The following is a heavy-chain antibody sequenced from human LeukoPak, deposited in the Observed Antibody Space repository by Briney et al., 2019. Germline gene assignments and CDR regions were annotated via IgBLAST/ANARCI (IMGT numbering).Heavy chain of an antibody. V-gene: IGHV3-33*01. Sequence: QSGGSLRLSCAASGFTFDKYGINWVRQAPGKGLEWVAIIWYDGGNKYFAESVMGRFSISKDNSRNTVYLQMSSLRVEDTAVYHCARAGIDNALDYWGQGTQVAVSS. CDR1: GFTFDKYG. J-gene: IGHJ4*02. CDR2: IWYDGGNK. CDR3: ARAGIDNALDY. D-gene: IGHD3-10*01.